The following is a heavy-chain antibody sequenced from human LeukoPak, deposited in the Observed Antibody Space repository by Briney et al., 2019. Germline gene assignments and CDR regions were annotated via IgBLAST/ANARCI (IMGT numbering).Heavy chain of an antibody. Sequence: SQTLSLTCTVSGGSISSGSYYWSWIRQPAGKGLEWIGRIYTSGSTNYNPSLKSRVTISVDTSKNQFFLKLSSVTAADTAVYYCARDRVVPAAIGSSFAWFDPWGQGTLVTVSS. D-gene: IGHD2-2*01. CDR2: IYTSGST. CDR3: ARDRVVPAAIGSSFAWFDP. V-gene: IGHV4-61*02. J-gene: IGHJ5*02. CDR1: GGSISSGSYY.